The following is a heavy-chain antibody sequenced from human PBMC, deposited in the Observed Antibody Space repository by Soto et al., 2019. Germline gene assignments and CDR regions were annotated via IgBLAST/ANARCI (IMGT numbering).Heavy chain of an antibody. Sequence: GGSLRLSCAASGFTFSSYAMHWVRQAPGKGLEWVAVISYDGSNKYYADSVKGRFTISRDNSKNTLYLQMNSLRAEDTAVYYCARDLGCSSTSCYHYYYYGMDVWGQGTTVTVSS. J-gene: IGHJ6*02. D-gene: IGHD2-2*01. CDR1: GFTFSSYA. V-gene: IGHV3-30-3*01. CDR3: ARDLGCSSTSCYHYYYYGMDV. CDR2: ISYDGSNK.